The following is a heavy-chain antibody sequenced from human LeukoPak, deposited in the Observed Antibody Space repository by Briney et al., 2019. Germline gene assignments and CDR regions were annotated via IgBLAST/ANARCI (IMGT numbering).Heavy chain of an antibody. CDR1: GASISSAY. CDR3: ARSYSSGWFYFDD. J-gene: IGHJ4*02. Sequence: PSETLSLTCTVSGASISSAYWSWLRRPPEKGLEWIGYIHYSGSTTYNPSLKSRVTMSVDTSKNQFSLKLTSVTAADTAVFYCARSYSSGWFYFDDWGQGTLVTVSS. D-gene: IGHD6-19*01. V-gene: IGHV4-59*08. CDR2: IHYSGST.